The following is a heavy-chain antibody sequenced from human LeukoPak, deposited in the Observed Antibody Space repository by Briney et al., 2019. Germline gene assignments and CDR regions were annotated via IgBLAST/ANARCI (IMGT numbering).Heavy chain of an antibody. Sequence: SETLSLTCTVSGGSISSSSYYWGWIRQPPGKGLEWIGSIYYSGSTYYKSSLKSRVTISVDTSKNQFSLKLSSVTAADTAFYYCARLITFFLWFDPWGQGTLVTVSS. J-gene: IGHJ5*02. CDR1: GGSISSSSYY. CDR3: ARLITFFLWFDP. D-gene: IGHD3-3*01. CDR2: IYYSGST. V-gene: IGHV4-39*01.